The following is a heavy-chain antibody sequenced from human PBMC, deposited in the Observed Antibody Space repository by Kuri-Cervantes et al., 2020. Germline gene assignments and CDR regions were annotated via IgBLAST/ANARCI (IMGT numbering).Heavy chain of an antibody. J-gene: IGHJ4*02. CDR2: ISGSGGST. D-gene: IGHD3-16*01. CDR1: GFTFSSYA. Sequence: GESLKISCAASGFTFSSYAMSWVRQAPGKGLEWVSAISGSGGSTYYADSVKGRFTISRDNSKNTLYLQMNSLRAEDTAVYYCAKEGTYYDYVWGSFFDYWGQGTLVTVSS. V-gene: IGHV3-23*01. CDR3: AKEGTYYDYVWGSFFDY.